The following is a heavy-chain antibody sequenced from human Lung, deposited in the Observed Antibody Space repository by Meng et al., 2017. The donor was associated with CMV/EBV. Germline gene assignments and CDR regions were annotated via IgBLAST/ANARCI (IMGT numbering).Heavy chain of an antibody. CDR1: GFTFDDYA. CDR2: ISWDGGST. CDR3: AKDTQRGYSQSIFNH. D-gene: IGHD5-18*01. V-gene: IGHV3-43D*03. J-gene: IGHJ4*02. Sequence: GGSLRLXCAVSGFTFDDYAMHWVRQAPGKGLEWVSLISWDGGSTYYADSVKGRFTISRDNSKNSLYLQMNSLRAEDTALYYCAKDTQRGYSQSIFNHWGQGTLVTVSS.